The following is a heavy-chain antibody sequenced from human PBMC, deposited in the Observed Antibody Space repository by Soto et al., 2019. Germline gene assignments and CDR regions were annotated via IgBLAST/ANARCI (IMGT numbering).Heavy chain of an antibody. V-gene: IGHV3-9*01. CDR3: VKDGLTSIFGGVYDGSDI. Sequence: EVQLVESGGGLVQPGRSLRLSCAASGFTFDDYAMYWVRQVPGKGLEWVSGISWNSGSIGYADSVKGRFTISRDNAKNSLYLQMNSLRPEDTALYYCVKDGLTSIFGGVYDGSDIWGQGTMVTVSS. D-gene: IGHD3-16*01. CDR2: ISWNSGSI. J-gene: IGHJ3*02. CDR1: GFTFDDYA.